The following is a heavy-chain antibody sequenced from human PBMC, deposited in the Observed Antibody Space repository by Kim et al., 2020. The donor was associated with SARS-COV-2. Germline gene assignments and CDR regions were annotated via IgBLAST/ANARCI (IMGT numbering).Heavy chain of an antibody. J-gene: IGHJ5*02. CDR3: ARTLGAGTIFGVDNWFDP. CDR2: MNPNSGNT. Sequence: ASVKVSCKASGYTFTSYDINWVRQATGQGLEWMGWMNPNSGNTGYAQKFQGRVTMTRNTSISTAYMELSSLRSEDTAVYYCARTLGAGTIFGVDNWFDPWGQGTLVTVSS. V-gene: IGHV1-8*01. CDR1: GYTFTSYD. D-gene: IGHD3-3*01.